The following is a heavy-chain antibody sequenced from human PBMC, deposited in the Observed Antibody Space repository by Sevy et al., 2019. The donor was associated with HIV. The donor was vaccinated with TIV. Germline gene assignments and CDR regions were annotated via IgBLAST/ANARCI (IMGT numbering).Heavy chain of an antibody. CDR3: ARDLQSSSYYDFWSGDDAFDI. D-gene: IGHD3-3*01. Sequence: GGSLRLSCAASGFTFSSYSMNWVRQAPGKGLEWVSSISSSSYIYYADSVKGRFTISRDNAKNSLYLQMNSLRAEDTAVYYCARDLQSSSYYDFWSGDDAFDIWGQGTMVTVSS. CDR1: GFTFSSYS. J-gene: IGHJ3*02. CDR2: ISSSSYI. V-gene: IGHV3-21*01.